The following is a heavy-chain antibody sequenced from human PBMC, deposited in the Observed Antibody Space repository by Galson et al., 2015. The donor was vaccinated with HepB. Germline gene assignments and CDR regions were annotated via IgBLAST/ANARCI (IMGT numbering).Heavy chain of an antibody. CDR3: ARSPASGNYFPWYFDI. CDR2: IISSSGNM. Sequence: SLRLSCAVSGFTFSSCNMNWVRQAPGKGLEWVSSIISSSGNMYYADSVKGRFTISRDNAKNSLYLQMHSLRAEDTAIYYCARSPASGNYFPWYFDIWGRGPLVTVSS. CDR1: GFTFSSCN. D-gene: IGHD1-26*01. J-gene: IGHJ2*01. V-gene: IGHV3-21*01.